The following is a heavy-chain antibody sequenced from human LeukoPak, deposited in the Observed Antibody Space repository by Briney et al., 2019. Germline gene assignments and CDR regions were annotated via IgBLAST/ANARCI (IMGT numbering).Heavy chain of an antibody. J-gene: IGHJ4*02. V-gene: IGHV1-69*13. CDR3: ARESANAPSDY. D-gene: IGHD4/OR15-4a*01. CDR1: GGTFSSYA. CDR2: IIPILGTA. Sequence: GASVKVSCTASGGTFSSYAISWVRQAPGQGLEWMGGIIPILGTANYAQKFQGRVTITADESTSTAYMELSSLRSEDTAVYYCARESANAPSDYWGQGTLVTVSS.